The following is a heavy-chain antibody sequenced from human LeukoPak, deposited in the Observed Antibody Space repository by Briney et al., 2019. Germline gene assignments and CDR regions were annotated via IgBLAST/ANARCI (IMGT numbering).Heavy chain of an antibody. CDR3: ARHYSGSGSYYAYFDL. J-gene: IGHJ4*02. Sequence: GGSLSLSCAASGFTFSSYSMHWVRQAPGKGLEWVSYIGTSGSTIHYADSVKGRFTISRDNAKNSLYLQMNSLRAEDTAIYYCARHYSGSGSYYAYFDLWGQGTLVTVS. D-gene: IGHD3-10*01. V-gene: IGHV3-48*04. CDR2: IGTSGSTI. CDR1: GFTFSSYS.